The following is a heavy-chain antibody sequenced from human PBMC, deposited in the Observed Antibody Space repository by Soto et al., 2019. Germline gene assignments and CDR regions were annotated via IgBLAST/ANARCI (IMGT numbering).Heavy chain of an antibody. CDR1: GFTFSSYG. D-gene: IGHD2-15*01. Sequence: QVQLVESGGGVVQPGRSLRLSCAASGFTFSSYGMHWVRQAPGKGLEWVAVISYDGSNKYYADSVKGRLTISRDNAMNALYLQRNRLRAEDTAVYYCAKVSQVYCSGGSCYSMDVCGKGTTVTVSS. J-gene: IGHJ6*03. CDR2: ISYDGSNK. V-gene: IGHV3-30*18. CDR3: AKVSQVYCSGGSCYSMDV.